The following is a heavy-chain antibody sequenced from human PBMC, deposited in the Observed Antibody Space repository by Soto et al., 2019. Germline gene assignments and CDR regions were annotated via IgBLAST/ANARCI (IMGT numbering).Heavy chain of an antibody. Sequence: ASVKVSCKASGYTFTSYDINWVRQATGQGLEWMGIINPSGGSTSYAQKFQGRVTMTRDTSTSTVYMELSSLRSEDTAVYYCARDGAFLRYFDSPGPPPYYYYYGMDVWGQGTTVTVSS. J-gene: IGHJ6*02. CDR3: ARDGAFLRYFDSPGPPPYYYYYGMDV. V-gene: IGHV1-46*01. CDR1: GYTFTSYD. D-gene: IGHD3-9*01. CDR2: INPSGGST.